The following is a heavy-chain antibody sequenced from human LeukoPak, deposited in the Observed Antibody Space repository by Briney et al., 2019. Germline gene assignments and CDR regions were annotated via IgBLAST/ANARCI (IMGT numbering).Heavy chain of an antibody. CDR3: AREYCSSTSCSRYYYYYMDV. D-gene: IGHD2-2*01. Sequence: PGGSLRLSCAASGFTFSSYWMSWVRQAPGKGLEWVANIKQDGSEKYCVDSVKGRFTISRDNDKNSLYLQMNSLRAEDTAVYYCAREYCSSTSCSRYYYYYMDVWGKGTTVTVSS. CDR1: GFTFSSYW. CDR2: IKQDGSEK. J-gene: IGHJ6*03. V-gene: IGHV3-7*01.